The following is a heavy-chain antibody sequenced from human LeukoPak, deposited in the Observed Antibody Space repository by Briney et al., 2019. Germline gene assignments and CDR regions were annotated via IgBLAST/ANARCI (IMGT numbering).Heavy chain of an antibody. D-gene: IGHD2-15*01. J-gene: IGHJ4*02. CDR1: GFTFSSYA. CDR2: ISGSGGST. CDR3: AKDIVVVVAATYFDY. V-gene: IGHV3-23*01. Sequence: PGGSLRLSCAASGFTFSSYAMSWVRQAPGKGLERVSAISGSGGSTYYADSVKGRFTISRDNSKNTLYLQMNSLRAEDTAVYYCAKDIVVVVAATYFDYWGRGTLVTVSS.